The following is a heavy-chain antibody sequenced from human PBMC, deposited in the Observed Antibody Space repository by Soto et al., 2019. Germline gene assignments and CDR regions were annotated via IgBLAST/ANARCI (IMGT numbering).Heavy chain of an antibody. D-gene: IGHD1-1*01. CDR2: TYHRSKWVN. Sequence: QVHLHKSGPGVVKPSQTLSLTCAISGDSVSSNSAAWNWIRQSPLRGLEWLGRTYHRSKWVNDYALSLRGRITVNPDTAKNKFSLQMYSVTPEATAVYSCARGTGDPRGAALDIWGQGTVVTVSS. CDR3: ARGTGDPRGAALDI. CDR1: GDSVSSNSAA. V-gene: IGHV6-1*01. J-gene: IGHJ3*02.